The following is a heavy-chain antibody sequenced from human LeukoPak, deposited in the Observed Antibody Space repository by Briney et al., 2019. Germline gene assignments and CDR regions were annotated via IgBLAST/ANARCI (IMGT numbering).Heavy chain of an antibody. Sequence: GGSLRLSCAASGFTFSSYSMNWVRQAPGKGLEWVSTISVSGGSTYYADSVKGRFTISRDNSKNTLYLQMNSLRAEDTAVYYCAKGNYYFDSSGYFHFDYWAQGTLVTVSS. J-gene: IGHJ4*02. V-gene: IGHV3-23*01. CDR2: ISVSGGST. CDR1: GFTFSSYS. D-gene: IGHD3-22*01. CDR3: AKGNYYFDSSGYFHFDY.